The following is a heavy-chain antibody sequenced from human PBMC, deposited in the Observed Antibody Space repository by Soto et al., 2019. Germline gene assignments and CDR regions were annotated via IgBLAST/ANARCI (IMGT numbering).Heavy chain of an antibody. CDR1: GYTFTSYY. Sequence: ASVKVSCKASGYTFTSYYMHWVRQAPGQGLEWMGIINPSGGSTSYAQKFQGRVTMTRDTSTSTVYMELSSLRSEDTAVYYCAREYSSSSGYYYGMDGWGQGTTVTVAS. D-gene: IGHD6-6*01. J-gene: IGHJ6*02. V-gene: IGHV1-46*01. CDR3: AREYSSSSGYYYGMDG. CDR2: INPSGGST.